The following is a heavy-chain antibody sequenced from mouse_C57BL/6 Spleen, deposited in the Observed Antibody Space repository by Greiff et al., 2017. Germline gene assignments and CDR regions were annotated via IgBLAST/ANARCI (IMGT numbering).Heavy chain of an antibody. V-gene: IGHV1-61*01. CDR3: ARDYSILFDY. Sequence: QVQLKESGAELVRPGSSVKLSCKASGYTFTSYWMAWVKQRPGQGLEWIGNIYPSASETHYNQKFKDKATLTVDKSSSTAYMQLTSLTSEDSAVYNWARDYSILFDYWGQGTTLTVSS. D-gene: IGHD2-5*01. CDR1: GYTFTSYW. CDR2: IYPSASET. J-gene: IGHJ2*01.